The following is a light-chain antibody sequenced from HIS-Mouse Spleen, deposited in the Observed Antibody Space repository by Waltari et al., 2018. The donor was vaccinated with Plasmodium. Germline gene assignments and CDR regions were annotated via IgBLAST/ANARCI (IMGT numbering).Light chain of an antibody. CDR3: QAWDSSTVV. Sequence: SYELTPPPSVSVSPAQTARTTCSGVQLGEKYACWYQQKPGRAPVLFIYQDTKRPSGIPERFSGSNSGNTATLTISGTQAMDEADYYCQAWDSSTVVFGGGTKLTVL. J-gene: IGLJ2*01. CDR1: QLGEKY. CDR2: QDT. V-gene: IGLV3-1*01.